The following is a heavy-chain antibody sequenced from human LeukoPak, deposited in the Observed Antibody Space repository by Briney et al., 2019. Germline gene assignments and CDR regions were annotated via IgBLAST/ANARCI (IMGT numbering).Heavy chain of an antibody. J-gene: IGHJ4*02. Sequence: ASVKVSCKASGYTFTGYYMHWVRQAPGQGLEWMGWINPNSGGTNYAQKFQGRVTMTRDTSISTAYMELSRLRSDDTAVYYCARGGDYYGSGSYYNLSPFDYWGQGTLVTVSS. CDR2: INPNSGGT. CDR3: ARGGDYYGSGSYYNLSPFDY. CDR1: GYTFTGYY. V-gene: IGHV1-2*02. D-gene: IGHD3-10*01.